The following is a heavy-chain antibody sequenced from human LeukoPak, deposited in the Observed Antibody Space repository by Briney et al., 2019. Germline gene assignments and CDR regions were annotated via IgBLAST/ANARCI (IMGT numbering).Heavy chain of an antibody. CDR1: GFTFSSYA. CDR3: AKDSRFVANPVDY. CDR2: ISGSGGST. V-gene: IGHV3-23*01. D-gene: IGHD3-10*01. J-gene: IGHJ4*02. Sequence: GGSLRLSCAASGFTFSSYAMSWVRQAPGKGLEWVSAISGSGGSTYHADSVKGRFTISRANSKTTLYLQMNSLRAEDTAVYYCAKDSRFVANPVDYWGQGTLVTVSS.